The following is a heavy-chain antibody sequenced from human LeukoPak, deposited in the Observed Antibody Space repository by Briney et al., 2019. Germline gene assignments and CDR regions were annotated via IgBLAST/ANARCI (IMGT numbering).Heavy chain of an antibody. V-gene: IGHV3-15*01. J-gene: IGHJ4*02. Sequence: GGSLRLSWVGSGFTFGDAWMSWVRQAPGKGMELVGRIKSKSDGGTIDYAAPVKGRFTISRDDSRNTLYLQMNSLKTEDTAVYYCTTRRQDGWWGQGTLVTVS. D-gene: IGHD2-15*01. CDR3: TTRRQDGW. CDR1: GFTFGDAW. CDR2: IKSKSDGGTI.